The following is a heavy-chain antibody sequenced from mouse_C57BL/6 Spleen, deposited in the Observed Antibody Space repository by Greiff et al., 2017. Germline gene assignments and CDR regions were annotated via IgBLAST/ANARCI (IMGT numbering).Heavy chain of an antibody. D-gene: IGHD2-5*01. CDR1: GYSFTDYN. J-gene: IGHJ4*01. V-gene: IGHV1-39*01. CDR3: ARSTYSTYVLYAMDD. CDR2: INPNYGTT. Sequence: VQLQQSGPELVKPGASVKISCTASGYSFTDYNMNWVKQSTGKSLEWIGVINPNYGTTSYNQKFKGKATLTVDQSSSTAYMQLNSLTSEDSAVYYCARSTYSTYVLYAMDDWGQGTSVTVSS.